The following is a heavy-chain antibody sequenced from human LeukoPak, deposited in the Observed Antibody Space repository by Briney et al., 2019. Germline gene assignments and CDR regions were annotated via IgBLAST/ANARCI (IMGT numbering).Heavy chain of an antibody. D-gene: IGHD6-19*01. CDR3: ARGYSGGWYYFDY. Sequence: PGGSLRLSCAASGFTFSSYSMNWVRQAPGKGLEWVSSISSSSSYIYYADSVKGRFTISRDNAKNSLYLQMNSLRAEDTAVYYCARGYSGGWYYFDYWGQGTLVTVSS. J-gene: IGHJ4*02. CDR2: ISSSSSYI. CDR1: GFTFSSYS. V-gene: IGHV3-21*01.